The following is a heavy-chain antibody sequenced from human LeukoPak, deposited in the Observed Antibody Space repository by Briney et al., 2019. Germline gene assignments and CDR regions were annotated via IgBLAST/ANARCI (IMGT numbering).Heavy chain of an antibody. CDR1: GGSISSHY. CDR3: ARGGRSPWFGDPRDCFDI. J-gene: IGHJ3*02. D-gene: IGHD3-10*01. V-gene: IGHV4-59*11. Sequence: PSETLSLTCTVSGGSISSHYWSWIRQPPGKGLEWIGYIYYSGNTNHNPSLKTRVTMSVDTSKNQLSLKLNSVTAADTAVYYCARGGRSPWFGDPRDCFDIWGQGTMVTVSS. CDR2: IYYSGNT.